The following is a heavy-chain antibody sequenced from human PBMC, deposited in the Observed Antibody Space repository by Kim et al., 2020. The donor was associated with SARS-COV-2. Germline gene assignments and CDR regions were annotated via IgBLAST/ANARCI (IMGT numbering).Heavy chain of an antibody. CDR2: IIPIFGTA. D-gene: IGHD3-10*01. CDR3: ARLPRRGSDSIN. J-gene: IGHJ4*02. V-gene: IGHV1-69*13. Sequence: SVKVSCKASGGTFSSYAISWVRQAPGQGLEWMGGIIPIFGTANYAQKFQGRVTITADESTSTAYMELSSLRSEDTAVYYCARLPRRGSDSINWGQGTLVTVSS. CDR1: GGTFSSYA.